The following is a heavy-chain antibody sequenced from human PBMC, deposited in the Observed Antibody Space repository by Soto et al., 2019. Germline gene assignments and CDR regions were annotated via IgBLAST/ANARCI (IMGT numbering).Heavy chain of an antibody. CDR1: GASISSRNW. CDR2: IYHSGST. Sequence: QVQLQESGPGLVKPSGTLSLTCAVSGASISSRNWWSWVRQSPGKGLEWIGEIYHSGSTNYNPSLKSRVTISVEKSKNQFSLNLSSVTAADTAVYYCASKFGELLADAFDIWGQGTMVTVSS. D-gene: IGHD3-10*01. J-gene: IGHJ3*02. CDR3: ASKFGELLADAFDI. V-gene: IGHV4-4*02.